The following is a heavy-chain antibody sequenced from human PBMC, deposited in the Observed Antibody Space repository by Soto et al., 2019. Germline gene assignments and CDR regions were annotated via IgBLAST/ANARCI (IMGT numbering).Heavy chain of an antibody. D-gene: IGHD2-15*01. CDR3: AGGAQIVDEAAGPFDI. CDR1: GFTFSSHS. CDR2: IWYDGNNK. Sequence: QVQLVESGGGVVQPGRSLRLSCAASGFTFSSHSMHWVRQAPGKGLEWVAAIWYDGNNKYYADSVKGRFTISRDNPKNTLYVQMNSPRDEDTAVFFCAGGAQIVDEAAGPFDIWRRGTQVTVSS. J-gene: IGHJ2*01. V-gene: IGHV3-33*01.